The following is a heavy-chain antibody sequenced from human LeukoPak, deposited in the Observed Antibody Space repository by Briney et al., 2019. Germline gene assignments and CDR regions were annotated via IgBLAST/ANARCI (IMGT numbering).Heavy chain of an antibody. CDR2: IYYTGST. D-gene: IGHD1-26*01. Sequence: SETLSLTCAVSGASISGCGYYLGWIRQPPGKGLEWIGNIYYTGSTYYNASLQSRVTISIDTSKYQFSLRLNSVTAADTAMYYCVKSGGYGLIDYWGQGTLVTVSS. CDR3: VKSGGYGLIDY. V-gene: IGHV4-39*01. CDR1: GASISGCGYY. J-gene: IGHJ4*02.